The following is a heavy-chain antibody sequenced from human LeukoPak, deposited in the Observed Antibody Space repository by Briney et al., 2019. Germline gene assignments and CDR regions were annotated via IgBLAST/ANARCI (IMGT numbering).Heavy chain of an antibody. Sequence: GASVKVSCKASGYTFTGYYMHWVRQAPGQGLEWMGWINPNSGGTNYAQKFQGRVTMTRDTSISTAYMELSRLRSDDTAVYYCARALRLSRGGDSIPFGYWGQGTLVTVSS. CDR1: GYTFTGYY. J-gene: IGHJ4*02. CDR2: INPNSGGT. D-gene: IGHD2-21*02. V-gene: IGHV1-2*02. CDR3: ARALRLSRGGDSIPFGY.